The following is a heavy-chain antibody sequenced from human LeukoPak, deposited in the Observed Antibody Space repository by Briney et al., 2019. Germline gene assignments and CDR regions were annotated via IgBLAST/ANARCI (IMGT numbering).Heavy chain of an antibody. Sequence: PGRSLRLSCAASGFTFDDYAMHWVRQGPGMGLEWVSGISWNSGSIVYADSVRGRFTISRDNSKNTLYLQMNSLRAEDTAVYYCAKDLGGKPYYYYGMDVWGQGTTVTVSS. CDR1: GFTFDDYA. J-gene: IGHJ6*02. CDR2: ISWNSGSI. CDR3: AKDLGGKPYYYYGMDV. V-gene: IGHV3-9*01.